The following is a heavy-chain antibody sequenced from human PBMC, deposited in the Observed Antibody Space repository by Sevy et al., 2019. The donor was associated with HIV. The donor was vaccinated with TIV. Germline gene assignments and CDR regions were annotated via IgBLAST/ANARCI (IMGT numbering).Heavy chain of an antibody. J-gene: IGHJ4*02. CDR2: FSSSGLSTFIGSAGTT. CDR3: AKGRQLGVGRFGTYFDS. CDR1: GFTFSNYA. Sequence: GGSLRLSCAASGFTFSNYAMSWVRQAPGKGLEWVSTFSSSGLSTFIGSAGTTYYTDSVKGRFTISRDNSKNTQYLQMNSLRAEDTAVYYCAKGRQLGVGRFGTYFDSWGQGTLVTVSS. V-gene: IGHV3-23*01. D-gene: IGHD6-13*01.